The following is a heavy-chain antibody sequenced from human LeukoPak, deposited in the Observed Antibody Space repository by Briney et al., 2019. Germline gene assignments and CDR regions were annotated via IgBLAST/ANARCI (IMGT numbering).Heavy chain of an antibody. CDR3: ATDPGGIVPAAKGPRGDYCYGMDV. D-gene: IGHD2-2*01. CDR2: FDPEDGET. V-gene: IGHV1-24*01. CDR1: GYTLTELS. J-gene: IGHJ6*02. Sequence: GASVKVSCKVSGYTLTELSMHWVRQAPGKGLEWMGGFDPEDGETIYAQKFQGRVTMTEDTSTDTAYMELNSLRSDDTAVYYCATDPGGIVPAAKGPRGDYCYGMDVWGQGTTVTVSS.